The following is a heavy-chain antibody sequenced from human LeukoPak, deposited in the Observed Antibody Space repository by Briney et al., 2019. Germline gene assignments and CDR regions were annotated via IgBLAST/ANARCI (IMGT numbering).Heavy chain of an antibody. V-gene: IGHV1-2*06. J-gene: IGHJ4*02. D-gene: IGHD3-10*01. CDR2: INPGNGGT. CDR3: ARLRGSPDY. CDR1: GGTFTDYY. Sequence: ASVKVSCKASGGTFTDYYIHWMRQAPGQGLEWMGRINPGNGGTNYAQSFQGRVTMTRDTSITTVFMELSRLESDDTAVYFCARLRGSPDYWGQGTLVTVSS.